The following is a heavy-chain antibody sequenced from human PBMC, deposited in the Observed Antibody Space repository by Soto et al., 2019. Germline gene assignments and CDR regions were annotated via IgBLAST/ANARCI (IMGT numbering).Heavy chain of an antibody. V-gene: IGHV1-69*13. CDR3: ARGLVGIAVAGTKGYYYGKDV. D-gene: IGHD6-19*01. Sequence: SVKVSCKASGGIFSSYAISWVRQAPGQGLEWMGGIIPIFGTANYAQKFQGRVTITADESTSTAYMELSSLRSEDTAVYYCARGLVGIAVAGTKGYYYGKDVWGQGTTVIVSS. CDR2: IIPIFGTA. J-gene: IGHJ6*02. CDR1: GGIFSSYA.